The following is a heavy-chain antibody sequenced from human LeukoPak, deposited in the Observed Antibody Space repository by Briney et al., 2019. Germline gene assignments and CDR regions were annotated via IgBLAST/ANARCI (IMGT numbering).Heavy chain of an antibody. CDR1: GGSISSYY. CDR2: IYSSGST. Sequence: SETLSLTCTVSGGSISSYYWSWIRQPAGKGLEWIGRIYSSGSTNYSPSLKSRVTMSLDTSKNQFSLKLNSVTAADTAVYYCARETNCGGDCSSWGAFDIWGQGTLVTVSS. J-gene: IGHJ3*02. D-gene: IGHD2-21*02. V-gene: IGHV4-4*07. CDR3: ARETNCGGDCSSWGAFDI.